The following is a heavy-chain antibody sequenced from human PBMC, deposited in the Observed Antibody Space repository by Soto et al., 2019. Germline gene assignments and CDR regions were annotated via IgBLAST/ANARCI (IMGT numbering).Heavy chain of an antibody. V-gene: IGHV3-15*07. J-gene: IGHJ3*02. Sequence: GGSLRLSCAASGFTFSNAWMNWVRQAPGKGLEWVGRIKSKTDGGTTDYAAPVKGRFTISRDDSKNTLYLQMNSLKTEDTAVYYCTTESPFDYSNYPTDAFDIWGQGTMVTVSS. CDR2: IKSKTDGGTT. D-gene: IGHD4-4*01. CDR3: TTESPFDYSNYPTDAFDI. CDR1: GFTFSNAW.